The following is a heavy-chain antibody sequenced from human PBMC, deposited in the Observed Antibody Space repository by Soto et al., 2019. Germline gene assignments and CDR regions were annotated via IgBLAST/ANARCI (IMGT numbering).Heavy chain of an antibody. CDR3: AHSGASQQLIQH. CDR2: IYWDADK. V-gene: IGHV2-5*02. J-gene: IGHJ1*01. CDR1: GFSLSTSGVG. Sequence: QITLKESGPTLVKPTQTLTLTCTFSGFSLSTSGVGVGWIRQPPGKALELLALIYWDADKRYIPSLNSRLTLPKAPSKTQVVLPMTNMDPVDTATYSCAHSGASQQLIQHWGQGTLVTVSS. D-gene: IGHD6-13*01.